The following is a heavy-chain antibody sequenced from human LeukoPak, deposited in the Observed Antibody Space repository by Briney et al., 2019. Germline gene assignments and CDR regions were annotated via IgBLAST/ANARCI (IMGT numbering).Heavy chain of an antibody. D-gene: IGHD3-22*01. J-gene: IGHJ4*02. CDR2: IDSTGST. CDR3: ARVAYYDSSGYYFDY. V-gene: IGHV4-59*01. Sequence: PSQTLSPTSTVSGGSISTYYWRWIRQPPRKGLECIGYIDSTGSTNYKPSLKSRVTISVDTSKSQLSLRMRSVTAADTAVYYCARVAYYDSSGYYFDYWGQGTLVTVSS. CDR1: GGSISTYY.